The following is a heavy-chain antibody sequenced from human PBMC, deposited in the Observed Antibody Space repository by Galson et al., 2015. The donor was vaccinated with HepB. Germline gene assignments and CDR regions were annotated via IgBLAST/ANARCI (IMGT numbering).Heavy chain of an antibody. J-gene: IGHJ4*02. CDR2: ISYDGSKS. CDR1: GFSFSSYA. CDR3: AKAPGGGVYPELCDY. V-gene: IGHV3-30*18. D-gene: IGHD2-8*02. Sequence: SLRLSCAASGFSFSSYAMHWVRQAPGKGLEWVALISYDGSKSFYADSVKGRFTISRGTSKNTLYLQMNSLRAEDTAVYYCAKAPGGGVYPELCDYWGQGTLVIVSS.